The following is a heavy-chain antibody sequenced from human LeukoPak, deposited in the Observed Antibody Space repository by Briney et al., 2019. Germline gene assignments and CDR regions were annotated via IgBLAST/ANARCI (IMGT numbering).Heavy chain of an antibody. CDR3: AKDLADYYDNRSMDV. V-gene: IGHV3-30*18. D-gene: IGHD3-22*01. CDR2: ISYDGSNK. J-gene: IGHJ6*02. Sequence: GGSLRLSCAASGFTFSSYGMHWVRQAPGKGLEWVAVISYDGSNKYYADSVKGRFTISRDNSKNTLYLQMNSLRAEDTAVYYCAKDLADYYDNRSMDVWGQGTTVTVSS. CDR1: GFTFSSYG.